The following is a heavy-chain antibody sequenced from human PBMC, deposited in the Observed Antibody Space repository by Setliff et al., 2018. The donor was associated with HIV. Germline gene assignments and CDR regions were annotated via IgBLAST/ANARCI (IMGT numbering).Heavy chain of an antibody. D-gene: IGHD6-19*01. CDR1: GYSFTGFY. CDR2: MNPNTGDT. J-gene: IGHJ4*01. V-gene: IGHV1-2*02. Sequence: GASVKVSCKASGYSFTGFYIHWVRQAPGQGLEWMGWMNPNTGDTNFAQKFQDRLTMARDTSIRTAYMELSRLTSDDTAVYFCARNQGDSSGWYAGDYWGHGTLVTVSS. CDR3: ARNQGDSSGWYAGDY.